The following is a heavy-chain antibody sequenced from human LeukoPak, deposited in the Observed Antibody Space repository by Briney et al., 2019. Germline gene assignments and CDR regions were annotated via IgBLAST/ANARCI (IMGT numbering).Heavy chain of an antibody. D-gene: IGHD5-18*01. CDR2: ISGSGGST. CDR3: AKGQNSRGYSGDY. Sequence: GGSLRLSCAASGFTFSSYAMSWVRQAPGKGLEWVSAISGSGGSTYYADSVKGRFTTSRDDSKNTLYLQMNSLRAEDTAVYYCAKGQNSRGYSGDYWGQGTLVTVSS. J-gene: IGHJ4*02. V-gene: IGHV3-23*01. CDR1: GFTFSSYA.